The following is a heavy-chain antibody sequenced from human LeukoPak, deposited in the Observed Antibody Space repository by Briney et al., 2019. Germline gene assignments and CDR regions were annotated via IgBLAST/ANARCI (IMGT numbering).Heavy chain of an antibody. D-gene: IGHD2-2*01. CDR1: GFTFSSYW. J-gene: IGHJ4*02. CDR3: GRGFLDESTSPFDY. CDR2: INSDGSST. Sequence: PGGSLRLSCAASGFTFSSYWMHWVRQAPGKGLVWVSRINSDGSSTSYADSVKGRFTISRDNAKNTLYLQMNSLRAEDTAVYYCGRGFLDESTSPFDYWGQGTLVTVSS. V-gene: IGHV3-74*01.